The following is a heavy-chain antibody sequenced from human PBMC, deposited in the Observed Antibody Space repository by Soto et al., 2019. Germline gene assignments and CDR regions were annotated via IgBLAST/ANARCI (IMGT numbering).Heavy chain of an antibody. J-gene: IGHJ4*02. V-gene: IGHV1-3*01. CDR2: VNADNGDT. CDR3: ARGPSSGSFDF. Sequence: QVHLVQSGAEVKKPGASVKVSCKASGYTFIYYTMHWLRQAPGQRPEWMGWVNADNGDTRYSQKFQGRLTMTRDTSASTIYVELRSLPSEDTAVYFCARGPSSGSFDFWGQGTLVTVSS. CDR1: GYTFIYYT. D-gene: IGHD6-19*01.